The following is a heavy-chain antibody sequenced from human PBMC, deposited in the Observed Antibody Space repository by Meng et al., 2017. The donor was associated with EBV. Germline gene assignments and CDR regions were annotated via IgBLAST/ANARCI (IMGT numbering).Heavy chain of an antibody. CDR1: GGTFSMYA. Sequence: QVAPVQAGGEVKKPGSWVKVCCKASGGTFSMYAIRWLRQAPGQGLEWMGGINPIFGTANYAQKFQGRVTITADKFTSTDYMELSSLRSEDTAVYYCARAEIAAAGRLDYWGQGTLVTVSS. CDR2: INPIFGTA. CDR3: ARAEIAAAGRLDY. D-gene: IGHD6-13*01. V-gene: IGHV1-69*06. J-gene: IGHJ4*02.